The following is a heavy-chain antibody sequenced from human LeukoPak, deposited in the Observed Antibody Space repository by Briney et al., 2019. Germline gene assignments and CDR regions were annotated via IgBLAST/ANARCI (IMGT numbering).Heavy chain of an antibody. CDR1: GFTFSSYG. J-gene: IGHJ4*02. D-gene: IGHD6-6*01. Sequence: GRSLRLSCAASGFTFSSYGMHWVRQAPGKGLEWVAVIWYDGSNKCYADFVKGRFTISRDNSKNTLYLQMNSLRAEDTAVYYCAKDSSSSSSYFDYWGQGTLVTVSS. CDR3: AKDSSSSSSYFDY. V-gene: IGHV3-33*06. CDR2: IWYDGSNK.